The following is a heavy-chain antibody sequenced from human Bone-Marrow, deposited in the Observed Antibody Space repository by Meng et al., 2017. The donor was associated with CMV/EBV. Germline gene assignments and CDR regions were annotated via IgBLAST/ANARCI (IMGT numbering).Heavy chain of an antibody. CDR1: GGSISSDGHH. CDR3: ARRLMALRRMYHFDN. D-gene: IGHD2-2*01. J-gene: IGHJ4*02. V-gene: IGHV4-31*01. CDR2: IYYSGST. Sequence: SETLSLTCTVSGGSISSDGHHWSWIRQHPGKGLELIGYIYYSGSTYYNPSLQSPVTISVDTSKNQFSLKLSSVTAADTAVYYCARRLMALRRMYHFDNWGQGTQVTVSS.